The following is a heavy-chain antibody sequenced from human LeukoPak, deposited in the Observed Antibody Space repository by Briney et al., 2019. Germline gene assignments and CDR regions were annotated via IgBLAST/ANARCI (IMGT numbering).Heavy chain of an antibody. CDR3: ARANRVDIVATRLPDRIDY. CDR2: ISSSSSYI. CDR1: GFTFSSYS. Sequence: PGGSLRLSCAASGFTFSSYSMNWVRQAPGKGVEWVSSISSSSSYIYYADSVKGRFTISRDNAKNSLYLQMNSLRAEDTAVYYCARANRVDIVATRLPDRIDYWGQGTLVTVSS. V-gene: IGHV3-21*01. J-gene: IGHJ4*02. D-gene: IGHD5-12*01.